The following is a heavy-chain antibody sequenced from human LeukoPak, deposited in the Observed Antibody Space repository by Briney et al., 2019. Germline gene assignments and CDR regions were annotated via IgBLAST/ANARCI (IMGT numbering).Heavy chain of an antibody. J-gene: IGHJ6*03. CDR1: GYTFTSYG. Sequence: GASVKVSCKASGYTFTSYGISWVRQAPGQGLEWMGWISAYNGNTNYAQKLQGRVTMTTDTSTSTAYMELRSLRSDDTAVYYCARAPYYYDSSGYYRGGVYYYYYMDVWGKGTTVTISS. V-gene: IGHV1-18*01. D-gene: IGHD3-22*01. CDR3: ARAPYYYDSSGYYRGGVYYYYYMDV. CDR2: ISAYNGNT.